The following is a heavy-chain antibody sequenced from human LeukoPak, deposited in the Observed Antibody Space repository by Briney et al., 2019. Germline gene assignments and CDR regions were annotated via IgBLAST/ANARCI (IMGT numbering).Heavy chain of an antibody. J-gene: IGHJ6*02. V-gene: IGHV3-30-3*01. Sequence: PGGSLRLSCAASGFTFSDYAMHWVRQAPGKGLEWVALISSDGINKYYADSVKGRFTISRDNSKNSLYLQMNSLRAEDTAVYYCARDRSSSWDYYYGMDVWGQGTTVTVSS. CDR2: ISSDGINK. CDR1: GFTFSDYA. D-gene: IGHD6-13*01. CDR3: ARDRSSSWDYYYGMDV.